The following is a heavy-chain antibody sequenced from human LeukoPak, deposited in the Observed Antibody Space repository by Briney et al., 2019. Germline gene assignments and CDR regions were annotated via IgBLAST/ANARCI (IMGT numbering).Heavy chain of an antibody. CDR1: GYTFTSYD. J-gene: IGHJ4*02. D-gene: IGHD3-10*01. CDR2: MNPNNGNT. V-gene: IGHV1-8*01. Sequence: ASVKVSCKASGYTFTSYDINWVRQATGQGLEWMGWMNPNNGNTGYAQKFQGRVTMTRNTSISTAYMELSSLRSEDTAVYYCARVLPRSRYGSGSYYKSRDDYWGQGTLVTVSS. CDR3: ARVLPRSRYGSGSYYKSRDDY.